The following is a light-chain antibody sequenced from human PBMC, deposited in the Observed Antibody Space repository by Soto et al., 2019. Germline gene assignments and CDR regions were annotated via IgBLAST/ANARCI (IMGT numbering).Light chain of an antibody. V-gene: IGLV2-14*01. Sequence: QSALTQPASVSGSPGQSITISCTGTSSDVGGYNYVSWYQQQPGKAPKLMIYEVSNRPSGVSNRFSGSKSGNTASLTSSGRQAEDEADYYCSSYTSSSTLVFGTGTKLTGL. J-gene: IGLJ1*01. CDR3: SSYTSSSTLV. CDR1: SSDVGGYNY. CDR2: EVS.